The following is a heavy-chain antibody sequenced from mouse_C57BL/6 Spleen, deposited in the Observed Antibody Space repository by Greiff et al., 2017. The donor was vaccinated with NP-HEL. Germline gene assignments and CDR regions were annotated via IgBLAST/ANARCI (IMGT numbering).Heavy chain of an antibody. J-gene: IGHJ1*03. D-gene: IGHD1-1*02. V-gene: IGHV1-82*01. CDR3: ASEGDCGSRGRYFDV. CDR2: IYPGDGDT. CDR1: GYAFSSSW. Sequence: QVQLQQSGPELVKPGASVKISCKASGYAFSSSWMNWVKQRPGKGLEWIGRIYPGDGDTNYNGKFKGKATLTADPSSSTAYMQLSSLTSEDSAVYFCASEGDCGSRGRYFDVWGTGTTVTVSA.